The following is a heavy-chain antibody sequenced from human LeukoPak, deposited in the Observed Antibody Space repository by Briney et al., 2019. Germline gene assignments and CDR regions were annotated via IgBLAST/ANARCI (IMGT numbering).Heavy chain of an antibody. CDR1: GFTFSGHW. CDR3: VRDETLWTLDW. Sequence: GGSLRLSCTASGFTFSGHWIHWVRQPPGMGLVWVSRINERGTDSMYAESVKGRFTISRDNAKNTVYLQMNSLRAEDTAVYYXVRDETLWTLDWWGQGTLVTVSS. J-gene: IGHJ4*02. V-gene: IGHV3-74*03. D-gene: IGHD1-1*01. CDR2: INERGTDS.